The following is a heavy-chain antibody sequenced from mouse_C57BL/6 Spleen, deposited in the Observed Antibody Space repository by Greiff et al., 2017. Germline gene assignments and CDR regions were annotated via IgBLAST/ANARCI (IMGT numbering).Heavy chain of an antibody. J-gene: IGHJ4*01. CDR1: GFTFSSYA. D-gene: IGHD1-1*01. Sequence: EVKLMESGEGLVKPGGSLKLSCAASGFTFSSYAMSWVRQTPEKRLEWVAYISSGGDYIYYADTVKGRFTISRDNARNTLYLQMSSLKSEDTAMYYCTRDLGITTGLYYAMDYWGQGTSVTVSS. V-gene: IGHV5-9-1*02. CDR2: ISSGGDYI. CDR3: TRDLGITTGLYYAMDY.